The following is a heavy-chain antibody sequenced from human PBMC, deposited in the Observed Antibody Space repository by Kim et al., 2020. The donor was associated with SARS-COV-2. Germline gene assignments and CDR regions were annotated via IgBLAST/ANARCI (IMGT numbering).Heavy chain of an antibody. CDR3: ARDLLIHSSGWYLPGYY. CDR1: GFTFSSYA. Sequence: GGSLRLSCAASGFTFSSYAMHWVRQAPGKGLEWVAVISYDGSNKYYADSVKGRFTISRDNSKNTLYLQMNSLRAEDTAVYYCARDLLIHSSGWYLPGYY. J-gene: IGHJ6*01. D-gene: IGHD6-19*01. CDR2: ISYDGSNK. V-gene: IGHV3-30*04.